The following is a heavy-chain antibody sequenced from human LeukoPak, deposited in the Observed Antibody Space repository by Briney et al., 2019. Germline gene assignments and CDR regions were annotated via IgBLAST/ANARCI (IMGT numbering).Heavy chain of an antibody. Sequence: GASVKVSCKASGYTFTGYYMHWVRQAPGQGLEWMGWINPNSGGTNYAQKFQGRVTMTRDTSISTAYMELSRLRSDDTAVYYCARVAYNWNYGSWFDPWGQGTLVTVSS. CDR2: INPNSGGT. CDR3: ARVAYNWNYGSWFDP. V-gene: IGHV1-2*02. CDR1: GYTFTGYY. J-gene: IGHJ5*02. D-gene: IGHD1-7*01.